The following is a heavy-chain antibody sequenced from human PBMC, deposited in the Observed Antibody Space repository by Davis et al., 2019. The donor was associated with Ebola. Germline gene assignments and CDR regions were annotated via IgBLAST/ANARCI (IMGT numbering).Heavy chain of an antibody. Sequence: GSLRLSCKDSGNSFTSHWIGWVRQMPGKGLEWMGIIYTGDSDTRYSPSFRGQVTISADRSITTAYLQWSSLKASDTAMYYCARLDRSGWYGFDFWGQGTLVTVS. CDR3: ARLDRSGWYGFDF. CDR2: IYTGDSDT. CDR1: GNSFTSHW. D-gene: IGHD6-19*01. V-gene: IGHV5-51*01. J-gene: IGHJ4*02.